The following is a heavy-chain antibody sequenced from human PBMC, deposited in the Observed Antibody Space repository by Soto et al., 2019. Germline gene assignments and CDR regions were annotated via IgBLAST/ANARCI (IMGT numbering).Heavy chain of an antibody. D-gene: IGHD2-2*01. CDR1: GGSFSGYY. Sequence: ASETLSLTCAVYGGSFSGYYWSWIRQPPGKGLEWIGEINHSGSTNYNPSLKSRVTISVDTSKNQFSLKLSSVTAADTAVYYCARPYQLNLYYYYYGMDVWGQGTTVTVSS. CDR3: ARPYQLNLYYYYYGMDV. J-gene: IGHJ6*02. V-gene: IGHV4-34*01. CDR2: INHSGST.